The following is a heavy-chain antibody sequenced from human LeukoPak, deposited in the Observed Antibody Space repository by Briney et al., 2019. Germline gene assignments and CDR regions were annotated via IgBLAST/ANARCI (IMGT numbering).Heavy chain of an antibody. CDR3: ARGVYDTSGGGFDI. J-gene: IGHJ3*02. Sequence: SQTLSLTCVISGDNVSSNSAAWNWIRQSPSGGLEWLGRTYYRSKWFFDYAVSTKSRLTINSDTSQSHFSLQLRSVTPEDTAVYYCARGVYDTSGGGFDIWGQGTLVTVSS. V-gene: IGHV6-1*01. CDR1: GDNVSSNSAA. CDR2: TYYRSKWFF. D-gene: IGHD3-22*01.